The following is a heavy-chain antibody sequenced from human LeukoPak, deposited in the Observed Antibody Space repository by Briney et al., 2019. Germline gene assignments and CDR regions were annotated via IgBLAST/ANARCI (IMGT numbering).Heavy chain of an antibody. CDR1: GFTFSSYG. Sequence: QSGGSLRLSCAASGFTFSSYGMHWVRQAPGKGLEWVAFIRYDGSNKYYADSVKGRFTISRDNSMNTLYLQMNSLRAEDTAVYYCAKVGIGSRDGYFDYWGQGTLVTVSS. CDR2: IRYDGSNK. V-gene: IGHV3-30*02. CDR3: AKVGIGSRDGYFDY. J-gene: IGHJ4*02. D-gene: IGHD6-13*01.